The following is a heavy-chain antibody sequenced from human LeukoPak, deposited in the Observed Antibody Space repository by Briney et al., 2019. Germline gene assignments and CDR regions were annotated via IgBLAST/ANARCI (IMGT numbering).Heavy chain of an antibody. D-gene: IGHD3-22*01. J-gene: IGHJ3*02. CDR2: IKSDGSST. CDR3: AKDSSGSGYLDAFDI. Sequence: PGGSLRLSCAASGFTFSSYWMHWVRQAPGKGLVWVSRIKSDGSSTNYADSVKGRFTISRDNAKNTLYLQMNSLRAEDTAVYYCAKDSSGSGYLDAFDIWGQGTMVTVSS. CDR1: GFTFSSYW. V-gene: IGHV3-74*01.